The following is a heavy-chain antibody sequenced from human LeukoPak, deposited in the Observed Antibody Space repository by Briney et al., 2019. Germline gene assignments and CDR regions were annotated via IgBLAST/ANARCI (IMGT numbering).Heavy chain of an antibody. V-gene: IGHV3-53*01. Sequence: GGSLRLSCEASGFTVSSTHMVWVRQAPGKGLEWVSVLYSGGSTYYADSVKARFTISRDNSKNTVYLQMNSLGADDTAVYYCARARHFDYWGQGTLVTVSS. J-gene: IGHJ4*02. CDR2: LYSGGST. CDR3: ARARHFDY. D-gene: IGHD1-1*01. CDR1: GFTVSSTH.